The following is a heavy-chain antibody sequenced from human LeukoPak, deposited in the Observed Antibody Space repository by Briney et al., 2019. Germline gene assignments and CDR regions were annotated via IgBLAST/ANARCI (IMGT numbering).Heavy chain of an antibody. CDR2: IYYSGST. D-gene: IGHD6-19*01. J-gene: IGHJ4*02. CDR3: ARVRSSGWYVYDY. V-gene: IGHV4-59*01. CDR1: GGSISSYY. Sequence: PSETLSLTCTVSGGSISSYYWSWIRQPPGKGLEWIGYIYYSGSTKYNPSLKSRVTISVDTSKNQFSLKLNSVTAADTAVYYCARVRSSGWYVYDYWGQGTLVTVSS.